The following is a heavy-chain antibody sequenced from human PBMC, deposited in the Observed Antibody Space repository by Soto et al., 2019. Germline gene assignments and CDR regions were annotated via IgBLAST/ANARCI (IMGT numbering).Heavy chain of an antibody. CDR3: ARDQISSRQVFDY. D-gene: IGHD6-6*01. Sequence: TLSLTCTVSGGSISSGDYYWSWIRQPPGKGLEWNGYIYYSGSTYYNPALKSRVTISVNTSKKQFSMKLNSVTAADTAVYYCARDQISSRQVFDYWGQGTLVTVSS. CDR2: IYYSGST. V-gene: IGHV4-30-4*01. J-gene: IGHJ4*02. CDR1: GGSISSGDYY.